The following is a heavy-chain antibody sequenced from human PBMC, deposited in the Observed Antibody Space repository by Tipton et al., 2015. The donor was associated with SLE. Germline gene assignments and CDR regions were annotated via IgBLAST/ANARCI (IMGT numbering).Heavy chain of an antibody. CDR2: ISSNGGST. Sequence: SLRLSCAASGFTFSSYAMHWVRQAPGKGLEYVSAISSNGGSTYYANSVKGRFTISRDNSKNTLYLQMGSLRAGDMAVYYCARGSCGGDCYTAFDIWGQGTMVTVSS. D-gene: IGHD2-21*01. CDR1: GFTFSSYA. V-gene: IGHV3-64*01. CDR3: ARGSCGGDCYTAFDI. J-gene: IGHJ3*02.